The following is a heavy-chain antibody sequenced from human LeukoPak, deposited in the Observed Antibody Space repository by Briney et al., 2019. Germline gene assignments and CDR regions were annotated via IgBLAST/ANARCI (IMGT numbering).Heavy chain of an antibody. J-gene: IGHJ5*02. D-gene: IGHD6-13*01. CDR2: INHSGST. Sequence: SETLSLTCAVYGGSFSGYYWSWIRQPPGKGLEWIGEINHSGSTNYNPSLKSRVTISVDTSKSQFSLKLSSVTAADTAVYYCASGGGTSSSLYNWFDPWGQGTLVTVSS. CDR3: ASGGGTSSSLYNWFDP. CDR1: GGSFSGYY. V-gene: IGHV4-34*01.